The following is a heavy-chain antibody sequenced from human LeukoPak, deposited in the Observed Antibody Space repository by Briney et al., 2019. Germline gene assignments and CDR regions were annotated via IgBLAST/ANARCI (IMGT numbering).Heavy chain of an antibody. CDR1: GFTFSSYS. D-gene: IGHD6-13*01. J-gene: IGHJ4*02. Sequence: GGSLRLSCAASGFTFSSYSMNWVRQAPGKGLEWVSSISSSSSYIYYADSVKGRFTISRDNAKNSLYLQMNSLRAEDTAVYYCAGQQHLVRRLVDYWGQGTLVTVSS. CDR3: AGQQHLVRRLVDY. CDR2: ISSSSSYI. V-gene: IGHV3-21*01.